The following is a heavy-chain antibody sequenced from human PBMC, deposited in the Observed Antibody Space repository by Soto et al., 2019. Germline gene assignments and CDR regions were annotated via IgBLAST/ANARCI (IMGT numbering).Heavy chain of an antibody. CDR2: IYNSGST. CDR3: ARTLDYGHMDV. Sequence: SETLSLTCTVSGDSIRNQYWSWIRRPPGKGLEWIGYIYNSGSTKYNPSLKSRPTISVDTSKNQFSLKLTSVTAADTAVYYCARTLDYGHMDVWGKGTTVTVSS. V-gene: IGHV4-59*11. CDR1: GDSIRNQY. D-gene: IGHD3-16*01. J-gene: IGHJ6*03.